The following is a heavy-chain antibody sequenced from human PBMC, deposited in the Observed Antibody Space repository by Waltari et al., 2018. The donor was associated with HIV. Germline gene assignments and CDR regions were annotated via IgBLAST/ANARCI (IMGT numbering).Heavy chain of an antibody. J-gene: IGHJ4*02. D-gene: IGHD4-17*01. CDR1: GFTFSSYA. V-gene: IGHV3-30*04. CDR2: ISYDGSNK. Sequence: QVQLVESGGGVVQPGRSLRLSCAASGFTFSSYAMPWVRQAPGKGLEWVSVISYDGSNKYYADSVKGRFTISRDNSKNTLYLQMNSLRAEDTAVYYCARDADGDSDYWGQGTLVTVSS. CDR3: ARDADGDSDY.